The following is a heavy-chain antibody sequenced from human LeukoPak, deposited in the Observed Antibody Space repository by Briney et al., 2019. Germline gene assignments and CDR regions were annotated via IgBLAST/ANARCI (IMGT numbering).Heavy chain of an antibody. Sequence: GGSLRLSCAASGFTFSKYWMLWVRHAPGQGLESVSRINTDGTVTTYADSVKGRFTVSRDNADNTMFLQMNSVRDEDTAVYYCATKQWLAPPPDSWGQGTPVTVSS. D-gene: IGHD6-19*01. V-gene: IGHV3-74*01. CDR1: GFTFSKYW. CDR2: INTDGTVT. J-gene: IGHJ4*02. CDR3: ATKQWLAPPPDS.